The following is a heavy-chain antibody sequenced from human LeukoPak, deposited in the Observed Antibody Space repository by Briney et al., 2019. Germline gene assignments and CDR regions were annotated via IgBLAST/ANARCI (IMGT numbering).Heavy chain of an antibody. D-gene: IGHD3-3*01. CDR1: GFTFSIND. V-gene: IGHV3-48*02. CDR3: AKPTPHYDFWSGSKYYFDY. Sequence: GGSLRLSCTGSGFTFSINDMSWVRQPPGKGLEWVSYISITSKTIKYADSVKGRFTISRDNAKNSLYLQMNSLRDEDTAVYYCAKPTPHYDFWSGSKYYFDYWGQGTLVTVSS. CDR2: ISITSKTI. J-gene: IGHJ4*02.